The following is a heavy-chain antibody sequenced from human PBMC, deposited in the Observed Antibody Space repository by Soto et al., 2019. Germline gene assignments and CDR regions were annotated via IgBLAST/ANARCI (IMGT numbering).Heavy chain of an antibody. CDR3: PRGLFDYYDGSGPAGF. CDR1: GFTFSSYA. Sequence: QVQLVESGGGVVQPGRSLRLSCAASGFTFSSYAMHWVRQAPGKGLEWVALILYDGSNKYYADSVKGRFSISRDNSKNTLYLQMNSLRAEVTAVYYCPRGLFDYYDGSGPAGFWGQGTLVTVSS. D-gene: IGHD3-22*01. V-gene: IGHV3-30-3*01. J-gene: IGHJ4*02. CDR2: ILYDGSNK.